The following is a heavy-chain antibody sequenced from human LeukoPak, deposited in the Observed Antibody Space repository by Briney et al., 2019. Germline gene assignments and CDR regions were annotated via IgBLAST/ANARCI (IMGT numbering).Heavy chain of an antibody. D-gene: IGHD3-9*01. J-gene: IGHJ4*02. CDR3: AREEILTGHYSDSTFDY. CDR1: GGSISSSNYY. V-gene: IGHV4-39*01. CDR2: MYYSGST. Sequence: SETLSLTCTVSGGSISSSNYYWGWIRQPPGKGLEWIGSMYYSGSTYYNPSLKSRVTISVDTSKNQFSLKLSSVTAADTAIYYCAREEILTGHYSDSTFDYWGQGTLVTVSS.